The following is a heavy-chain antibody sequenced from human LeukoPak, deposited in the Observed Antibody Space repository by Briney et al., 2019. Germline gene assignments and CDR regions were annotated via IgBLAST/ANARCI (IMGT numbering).Heavy chain of an antibody. Sequence: PGGSLRLSCAASGFTFSSYAMHWVRQAPGKGLEWVAVISYDGSNKYYADSVKGRFTISRDNSKNTLYLQMNSLRAEDTAVYYCARDRTPGIAAAGTYYYSGMDVWGQGTTVTVSS. CDR2: ISYDGSNK. V-gene: IGHV3-30-3*01. CDR3: ARDRTPGIAAAGTYYYSGMDV. D-gene: IGHD6-13*01. J-gene: IGHJ6*02. CDR1: GFTFSSYA.